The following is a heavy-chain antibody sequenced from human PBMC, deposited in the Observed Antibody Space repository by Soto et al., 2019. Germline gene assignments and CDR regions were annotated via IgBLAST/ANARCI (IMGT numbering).Heavy chain of an antibody. V-gene: IGHV3-23*01. Sequence: GGSLRLSCAASGFTFSSYAMSWVRQAPGKGLEWVSAISGSGGSTYYADSVKGRFTISRDNSKNTLYLQMNSLRAEDTAVYYCAKDRDITIFGVVKYYFDYWGQGTLVTVSS. CDR3: AKDRDITIFGVVKYYFDY. CDR2: ISGSGGST. CDR1: GFTFSSYA. J-gene: IGHJ4*02. D-gene: IGHD3-3*01.